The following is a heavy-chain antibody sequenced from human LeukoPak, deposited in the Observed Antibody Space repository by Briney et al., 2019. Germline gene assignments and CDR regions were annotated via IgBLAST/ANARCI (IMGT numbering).Heavy chain of an antibody. D-gene: IGHD3-10*01. CDR2: ISSRGSSK. J-gene: IGHJ5*02. CDR1: GFTFSDYY. Sequence: GGSLRLSCAASGFTFSDYYMTWIRQAPGKGLEWDSYISSRGSSKYYADFVQGRFTISRDNAKNSLYLQMNSLRAEDTAVYYCARGVGPRRITMVRGVMGGWFDPWGQGTLVTVSS. V-gene: IGHV3-11*04. CDR3: ARGVGPRRITMVRGVMGGWFDP.